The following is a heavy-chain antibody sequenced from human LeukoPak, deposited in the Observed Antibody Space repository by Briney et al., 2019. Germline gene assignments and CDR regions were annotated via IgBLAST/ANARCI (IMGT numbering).Heavy chain of an antibody. J-gene: IGHJ4*02. CDR2: IVVGSGNT. V-gene: IGHV1-58*01. CDR3: AAGGPVGVLPRDY. CDR1: GVTFTSSA. D-gene: IGHD3-3*01. Sequence: SVKVSCKASGVTFTSSAVQWVRQARGQRLEWIGWIVVGSGNTNYAQKSQERVTITRDMSTSTAYMELSSLRSEDTAVYYCAAGGPVGVLPRDYWGQGTLVTVSS.